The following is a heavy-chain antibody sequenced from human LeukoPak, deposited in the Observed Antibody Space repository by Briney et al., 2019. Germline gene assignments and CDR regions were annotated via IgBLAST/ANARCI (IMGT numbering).Heavy chain of an antibody. V-gene: IGHV4-59*08. D-gene: IGHD3-22*01. CDR1: GGSISSYY. Sequence: SETLSLTCTVSGGSISSYYWSWIRQPPGKGLEWIGYIYYSGSTNYNPSLKSRVTISGDTSTNQFSLRLSSVTAADTAVYYCARASYSYDINGWVPFDYWGQGTLVTVSS. J-gene: IGHJ4*02. CDR3: ARASYSYDINGWVPFDY. CDR2: IYYSGST.